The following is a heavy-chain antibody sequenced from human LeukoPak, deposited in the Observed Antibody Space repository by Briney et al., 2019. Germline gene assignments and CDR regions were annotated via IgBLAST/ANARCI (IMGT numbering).Heavy chain of an antibody. CDR2: IYYSGST. J-gene: IGHJ4*02. V-gene: IGHV4-59*12. Sequence: SETLSLTCTVSGGSISSYCWSWIRQPPGKGLEWIGYIYYSGSTNYNPSLKSRVTISVDTSKNQFSLKLSSVTAADTAVYYCARDSFSPFDYWGQGALVTVSS. D-gene: IGHD2-2*01. CDR3: ARDSFSPFDY. CDR1: GGSISSYC.